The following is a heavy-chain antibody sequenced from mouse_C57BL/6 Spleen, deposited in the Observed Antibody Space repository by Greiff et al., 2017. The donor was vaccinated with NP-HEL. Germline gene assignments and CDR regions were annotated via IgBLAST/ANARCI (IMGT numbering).Heavy chain of an antibody. Sequence: QVQLQQSGAELVRPGASVTLSCKASGYTFTDYEMHWVKQTPVHGLEWIGAIDPATGGTAYNQKFKGKAILTADKSSSTAYMELRSLTSEDYAVYYCTRRWFAYWGQGTLVTVSA. V-gene: IGHV1-15*01. J-gene: IGHJ3*01. CDR1: GYTFTDYE. CDR2: IDPATGGT. CDR3: TRRWFAY.